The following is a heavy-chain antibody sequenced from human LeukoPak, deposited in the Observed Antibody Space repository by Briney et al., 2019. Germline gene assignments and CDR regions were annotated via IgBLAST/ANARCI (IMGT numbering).Heavy chain of an antibody. J-gene: IGHJ4*02. CDR3: ARVFYDSSGYCFDY. V-gene: IGHV3-48*03. CDR2: ISSSGSTI. D-gene: IGHD3-22*01. Sequence: GGSLKLSCAASGFTFSSYEMNWVRQAPGKGLEWVSYISSSGSTIYYADSVKGRFTISRDNAKNSLYLQMNSLRAEDTAVYYCARVFYDSSGYCFDYWGQGTLVTVSS. CDR1: GFTFSSYE.